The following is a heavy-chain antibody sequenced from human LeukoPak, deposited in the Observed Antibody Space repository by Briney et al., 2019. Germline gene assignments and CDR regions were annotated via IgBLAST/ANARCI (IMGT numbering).Heavy chain of an antibody. J-gene: IGHJ6*03. Sequence: PSETLSLTCSVSGGSISSSSYYWGWIRQPPGKGLEWIGSTYYSGSTYYNPSLKSRVTISVDTSKNQFSLKLSSVTAADTAVYYCASGGTLTMVRGVDYYYYYMDVWGKGTTVTVSS. D-gene: IGHD3-10*01. V-gene: IGHV4-39*07. CDR3: ASGGTLTMVRGVDYYYYYMDV. CDR2: TYYSGST. CDR1: GGSISSSSYY.